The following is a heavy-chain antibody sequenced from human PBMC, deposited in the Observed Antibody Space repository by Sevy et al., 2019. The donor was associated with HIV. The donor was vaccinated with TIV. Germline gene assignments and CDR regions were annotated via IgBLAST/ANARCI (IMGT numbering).Heavy chain of an antibody. J-gene: IGHJ3*01. D-gene: IGHD2-15*01. CDR1: GFTLNNYG. V-gene: IGHV3-30*02. CDR2: IRYDGSHQ. Sequence: QLGGSLRLSCSASGFTLNNYGIHWVRQAPGKGLEWVAYIRYDGSHQYYADSVKGRFSVSRDNSKNIVSLQMNRLKTDDTALYYCVKDMSVFVVVVVGSDGFDLWGQGTMVTVSS. CDR3: VKDMSVFVVVVVGSDGFDL.